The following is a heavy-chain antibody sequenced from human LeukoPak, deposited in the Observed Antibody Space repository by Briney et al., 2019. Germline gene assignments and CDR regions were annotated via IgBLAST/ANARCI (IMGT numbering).Heavy chain of an antibody. Sequence: PSETLPLTCTVSGGSISSGSYYWSWIRQPAGKGLEWIGRIYTSGSTNYNPSLKSRVTISVDTSKNQFSLKLSSVTAADTAVYYCARDPNYYDSSGYLDVWGKGTTVTVSS. V-gene: IGHV4-61*02. CDR1: GGSISSGSYY. CDR3: ARDPNYYDSSGYLDV. CDR2: IYTSGST. J-gene: IGHJ6*03. D-gene: IGHD3-22*01.